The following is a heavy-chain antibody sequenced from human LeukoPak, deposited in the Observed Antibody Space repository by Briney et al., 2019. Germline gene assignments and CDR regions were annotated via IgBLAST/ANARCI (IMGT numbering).Heavy chain of an antibody. V-gene: IGHV3-23*01. CDR1: GFTFSSYA. CDR2: ISGSGGST. Sequence: GGSLRLSCAASGFTFSSYAMSWVRQAPGKGLEWVSAISGSGGSTYYADSVKGRFTISRDNSKNTLYLHMNSLRAEDTGVYYCARAGDWRNYFDYWGQGTLVTVSS. D-gene: IGHD3-9*01. CDR3: ARAGDWRNYFDY. J-gene: IGHJ4*02.